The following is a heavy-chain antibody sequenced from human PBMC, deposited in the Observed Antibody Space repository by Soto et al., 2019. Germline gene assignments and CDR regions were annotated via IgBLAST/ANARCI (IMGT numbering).Heavy chain of an antibody. D-gene: IGHD6-6*01. CDR2: INPSGGT. CDR1: GASFSTDY. J-gene: IGHJ4*02. V-gene: IGHV4-34*01. Sequence: PSETLSLTCAVYGASFSTDYWSWIRQPPGKGLEWIGEINPSGGTNYNPSLKSRVTISVATSKNQFSLKLSSVTAADTAVYYCARVLAARASRDFDYWGQGTLVTVSS. CDR3: ARVLAARASRDFDY.